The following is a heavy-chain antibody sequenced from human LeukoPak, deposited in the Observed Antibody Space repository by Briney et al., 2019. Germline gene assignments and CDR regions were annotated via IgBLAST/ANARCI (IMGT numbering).Heavy chain of an antibody. J-gene: IGHJ4*02. CDR3: ARVQGVYYYDSSGLDY. V-gene: IGHV4-38-2*02. Sequence: PSETLSLTCTVSGYSVSSGYYWGWIRQPPGKGLEWIGSIYHSGSTNYNPSLKSRVTISVDTSKNQFSLKLSSVTAADTAVYYCARVQGVYYYDSSGLDYWGQGTLVTVSS. CDR2: IYHSGST. CDR1: GYSVSSGYY. D-gene: IGHD3-22*01.